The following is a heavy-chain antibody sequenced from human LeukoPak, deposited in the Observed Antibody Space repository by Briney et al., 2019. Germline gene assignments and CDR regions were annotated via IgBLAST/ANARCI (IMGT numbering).Heavy chain of an antibody. D-gene: IGHD6-19*01. J-gene: IGHJ4*02. V-gene: IGHV3-23*01. Sequence: GGSLRLSCAASGFTFSSYAMSWVRQAPGKGLEWVSTVSGGGVTTYYADSAKGRFTISRDNSKNTLYLQMNSLTAEDTAVYYCPKLAYASGWNPFDYWGQGILVTVSS. CDR3: PKLAYASGWNPFDY. CDR2: VSGGGVTT. CDR1: GFTFSSYA.